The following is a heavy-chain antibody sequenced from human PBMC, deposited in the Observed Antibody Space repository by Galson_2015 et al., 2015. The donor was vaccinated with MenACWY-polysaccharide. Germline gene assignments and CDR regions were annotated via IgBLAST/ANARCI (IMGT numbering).Heavy chain of an antibody. Sequence: TLSLTCTVSGGSISSGDYYWSWIRQPPGKGLEWIGYIYYSGSTYYNPSLKSRVTISVDTSKNQFSLKLSSVTAADTAVYYCAREVYSGSPYPKGAIDYWGQGTLVTVSS. CDR3: AREVYSGSPYPKGAIDY. J-gene: IGHJ4*02. D-gene: IGHD1-26*01. CDR1: GGSISSGDYY. CDR2: IYYSGST. V-gene: IGHV4-30-4*01.